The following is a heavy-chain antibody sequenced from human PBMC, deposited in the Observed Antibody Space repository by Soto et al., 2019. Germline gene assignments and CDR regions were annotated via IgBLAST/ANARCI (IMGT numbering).Heavy chain of an antibody. Sequence: QVQLVQSGAEVKKPGSSVKVSCKTSGGTFGSYAISWVRQAPGQGPEWMGGIIPIFSTPNYAQKFQGRVTITADESTSTGYMELSSLRSEDTAVYYCARPIQYYFDTSAQAAWFDPWGQGTLVTVSS. CDR3: ARPIQYYFDTSAQAAWFDP. V-gene: IGHV1-69*12. CDR1: GGTFGSYA. D-gene: IGHD3-22*01. J-gene: IGHJ5*02. CDR2: IIPIFSTP.